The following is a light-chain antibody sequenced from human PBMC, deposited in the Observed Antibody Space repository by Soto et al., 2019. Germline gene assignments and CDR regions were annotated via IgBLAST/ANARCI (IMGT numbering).Light chain of an antibody. Sequence: EIVLTQSPGTLSLSPGERVILSCRASQRVTNSYLAWYQQKPGQAPRLLIYGASSRATDIPDRFSGSGSGTEFTLTISRLEPEDFAVYYCQQYNSSPRMYTFGQGTKLEIK. CDR3: QQYNSSPRMYT. V-gene: IGKV3-20*01. CDR2: GAS. CDR1: QRVTNSY. J-gene: IGKJ2*01.